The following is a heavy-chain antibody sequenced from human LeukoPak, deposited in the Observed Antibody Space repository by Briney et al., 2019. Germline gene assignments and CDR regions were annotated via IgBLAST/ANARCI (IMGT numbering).Heavy chain of an antibody. V-gene: IGHV3-30*02. CDR3: AKERAQYTYGPYYFDY. Sequence: GGSLRLSCAASGFTFSNYGMHWVRQAPGKGLEWVAFIRYDGSNKYYVDSMKGRFTISRDNSKSTLYLQMNSLSAEDTAVYYCAKERAQYTYGPYYFDYWGQGALVTVSS. D-gene: IGHD5-18*01. CDR1: GFTFSNYG. J-gene: IGHJ4*02. CDR2: IRYDGSNK.